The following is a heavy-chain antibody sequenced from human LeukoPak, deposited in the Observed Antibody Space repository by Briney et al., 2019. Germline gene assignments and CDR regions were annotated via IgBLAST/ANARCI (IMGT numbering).Heavy chain of an antibody. Sequence: GGSLRLSCAASGFTFSSYSMNWVRQAPGKGLEWVSYINSSSSTIYYAYSVKGRFTISRDNAKNALYLQMNSLRAEDTAVDYCARDLSAAVAGGTHDCWGQGALVTVAS. CDR3: ARDLSAAVAGGTHDC. V-gene: IGHV3-48*04. D-gene: IGHD6-19*01. CDR2: INSSSSTI. CDR1: GFTFSSYS. J-gene: IGHJ4*02.